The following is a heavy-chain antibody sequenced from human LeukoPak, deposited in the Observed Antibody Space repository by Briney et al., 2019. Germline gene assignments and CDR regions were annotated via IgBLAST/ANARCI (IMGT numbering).Heavy chain of an antibody. V-gene: IGHV4-59*01. J-gene: IGHJ4*02. CDR1: GGSISSYY. D-gene: IGHD6-13*01. Sequence: SETLSLTCTVSGGSISSYYWSWIRQPPGKGLEWIGYVYYNGGTNYNPSLKGRVTISVDTSKNQFSLKLSSVTAADTAVYYCARVAVSGYSSSWYDYWGQGTLVTVSS. CDR2: VYYNGGT. CDR3: ARVAVSGYSSSWYDY.